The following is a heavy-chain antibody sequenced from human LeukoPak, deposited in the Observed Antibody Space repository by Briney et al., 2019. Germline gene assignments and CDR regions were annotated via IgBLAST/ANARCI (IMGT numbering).Heavy chain of an antibody. D-gene: IGHD5-12*01. CDR2: INSDGSST. CDR3: AREGATDWYFHL. V-gene: IGHV3-74*01. J-gene: IGHJ2*01. CDR1: GFTFNSYW. Sequence: PGGSLRLSCAASGFTFNSYWMHWVRQAPGKGLVWVSRINSDGSSTSYADSVKGRFTISRDNAKNTLYLQMSSLRAEDTAVYYRAREGATDWYFHLWGRGTLVTVSS.